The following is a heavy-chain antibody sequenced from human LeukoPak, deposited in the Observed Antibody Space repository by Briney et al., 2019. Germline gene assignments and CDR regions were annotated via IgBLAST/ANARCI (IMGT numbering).Heavy chain of an antibody. Sequence: SGGSLRLSCAASGFTFSAFWMHWVRQAPGKGLVWVSHINPDGTTTTYADSVKGRFIISRDNAKNTLYLQMNSLRAEDTAVYYCAKDPTYYYDSSGYPGTPLPDYWGQGTLVTVSS. CDR3: AKDPTYYYDSSGYPGTPLPDY. J-gene: IGHJ4*02. CDR1: GFTFSAFW. D-gene: IGHD3-22*01. V-gene: IGHV3-74*01. CDR2: INPDGTTT.